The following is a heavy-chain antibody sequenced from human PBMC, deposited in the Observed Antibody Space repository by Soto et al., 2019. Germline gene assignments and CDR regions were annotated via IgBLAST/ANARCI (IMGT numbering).Heavy chain of an antibody. CDR3: AGGAYCGGDCYSLDAFDI. V-gene: IGHV3-7*01. J-gene: IGHJ3*02. CDR1: GFTFSSYW. D-gene: IGHD2-21*02. Sequence: GGSLRLSCAASGFTFSSYWMSWVRQAPGKGLEWVANIKQDGSEKYYVDSVKGRFTISRDNAKNSLYLQMNSLRAEDTAVYYCAGGAYCGGDCYSLDAFDIWGQGTMVTVSS. CDR2: IKQDGSEK.